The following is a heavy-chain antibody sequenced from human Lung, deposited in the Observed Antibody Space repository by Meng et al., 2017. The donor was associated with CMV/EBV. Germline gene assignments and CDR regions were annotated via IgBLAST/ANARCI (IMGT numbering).Heavy chain of an antibody. CDR3: ARGEVESSTWYDGFDS. Sequence: SVKVSCXASGGTFSSYGISWVRQAPGQGLEWMGGIIPIHGLVNYAQKFQGRVTITADKSTNTAYMALSSLRFDDAAVYYCARGEVESSTWYDGFDSWGQGTLVTVSS. J-gene: IGHJ5*01. CDR2: IIPIHGLV. CDR1: GGTFSSYG. D-gene: IGHD6-13*01. V-gene: IGHV1-69*10.